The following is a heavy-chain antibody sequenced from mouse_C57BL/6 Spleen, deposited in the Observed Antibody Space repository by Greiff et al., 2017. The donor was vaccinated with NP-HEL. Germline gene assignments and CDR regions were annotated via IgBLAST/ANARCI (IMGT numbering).Heavy chain of an antibody. V-gene: IGHV5-6*01. CDR3: ERKCNYWDFGV. Sequence: EVQGVESGGDLVKPGGSLKLSCAASGFTFSSYGMSWVRQTPDKRLEWVATISSGGSYTYYPDSVKGRFTISRDNAKNTLYLQMSSLKSEDTDMYDCERKCNYWDFGVWGTGTTVTVSS. CDR2: ISSGGSYT. D-gene: IGHD1-3*01. J-gene: IGHJ1*03. CDR1: GFTFSSYG.